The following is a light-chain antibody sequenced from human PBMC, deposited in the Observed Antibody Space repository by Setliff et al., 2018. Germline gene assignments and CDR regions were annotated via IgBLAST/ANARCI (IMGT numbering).Light chain of an antibody. CDR2: QDS. Sequence: VLNQPPSASGTPGQRVTISCSGSSSNIGSKTVNWYQQLPGTAPKLLISQDSQRPSGVPDRFSGSKSGTSASLAISGLQSEDEADYCCAAWDVSLNEVVFGGGTKVTVL. CDR3: AAWDVSLNEVV. CDR1: SSNIGSKT. J-gene: IGLJ2*01. V-gene: IGLV1-44*01.